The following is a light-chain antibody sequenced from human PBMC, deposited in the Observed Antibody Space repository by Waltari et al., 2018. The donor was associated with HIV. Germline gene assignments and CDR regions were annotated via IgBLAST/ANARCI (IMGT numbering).Light chain of an antibody. Sequence: QSALNQPPYASGSPGQSVTISCTGTSSDVGNYEFVSWYQQHPGKAPKLMISEVDKRPSGIPDRFSGFKSANTASLTVSGLQADDEADYYCSSYAGGDIVLFGGGTRLTVL. CDR2: EVD. V-gene: IGLV2-8*01. J-gene: IGLJ2*01. CDR3: SSYAGGDIVL. CDR1: SSDVGNYEF.